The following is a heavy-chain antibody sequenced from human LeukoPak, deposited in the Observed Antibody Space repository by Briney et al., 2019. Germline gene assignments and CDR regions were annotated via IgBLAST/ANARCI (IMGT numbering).Heavy chain of an antibody. Sequence: GGSLRLSCAASGFTFSSYHINWVRQAPGKGLEWVSSISSNSDYIYYADSVKGRFTISRDNVKNTVSLQMHSLRAEDTAVYYCAKAERLKKKAAAASLALDWWGQGTLVAVSS. CDR2: ISSNSDYI. D-gene: IGHD6-13*01. V-gene: IGHV3-21*04. J-gene: IGHJ4*02. CDR1: GFTFSSYH. CDR3: AKAERLKKKAAAASLALDW.